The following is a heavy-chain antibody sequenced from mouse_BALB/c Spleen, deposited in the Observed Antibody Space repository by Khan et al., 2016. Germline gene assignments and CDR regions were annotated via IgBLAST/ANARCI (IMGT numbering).Heavy chain of an antibody. V-gene: IGHV9-1*02. CDR3: SRDHGSSYGLFSY. Sequence: QIQLVQSGPELKKPGETVKISCKASGYSLTNYGMNWVKQAPGKGLKWMGWINTSTGEPTYDDDFKGRIVLSLETSASTAYLQINNLKNEDMATYFCSRDHGSSYGLFSYWCQGTLVTVSA. CDR1: GYSLTNYG. D-gene: IGHD1-1*01. CDR2: INTSTGEP. J-gene: IGHJ3*01.